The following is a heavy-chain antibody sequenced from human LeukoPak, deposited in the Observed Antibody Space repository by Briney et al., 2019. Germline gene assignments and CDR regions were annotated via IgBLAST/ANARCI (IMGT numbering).Heavy chain of an antibody. V-gene: IGHV1-2*02. CDR3: ARGSNAGTLRPFDY. CDR2: INPNSGGT. J-gene: IGHJ4*02. D-gene: IGHD6-13*01. CDR1: GYTFTGYY. Sequence: ASVKVSCKASGYTFTGYYMHWVRQAPGQGLEWMGWINPNSGGTNYAQKFQGRVTMTRDTSISTAYMELSRLRSDDTAVYYCARGSNAGTLRPFDYWGQGTLVTVSS.